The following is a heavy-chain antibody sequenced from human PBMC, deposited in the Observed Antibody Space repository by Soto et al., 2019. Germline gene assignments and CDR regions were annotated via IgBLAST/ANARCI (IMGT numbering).Heavy chain of an antibody. J-gene: IGHJ6*02. D-gene: IGHD2-21*02. CDR3: ARNGGNSFSYYYYGMDV. CDR2: INAGNGNT. V-gene: IGHV1-3*01. Sequence: GASVKVSCKASGSTFTSYAMHWVRQAPGRRLEWMGWINAGNGNTKYSQKFQGRVTITRDTSASTAYMELSSLRSEDTAVYYFARNGGNSFSYYYYGMDVWGQGTTVTVS. CDR1: GSTFTSYA.